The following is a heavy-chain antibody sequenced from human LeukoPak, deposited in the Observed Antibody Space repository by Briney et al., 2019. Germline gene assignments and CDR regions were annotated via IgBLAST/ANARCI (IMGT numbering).Heavy chain of an antibody. V-gene: IGHV3-21*01. Sequence: GGSLRLSCAASGFTFSSYSMNWVRQAPGKGLEWVSSISSSSSYIYYADSVKGRFTISRDNAKNSLYLQMNSLRAEDTAVYYCARSSSSKGYYYMDVWGKGTTVTVSS. D-gene: IGHD6-6*01. CDR3: ARSSSSKGYYYMDV. CDR1: GFTFSSYS. CDR2: ISSSSSYI. J-gene: IGHJ6*03.